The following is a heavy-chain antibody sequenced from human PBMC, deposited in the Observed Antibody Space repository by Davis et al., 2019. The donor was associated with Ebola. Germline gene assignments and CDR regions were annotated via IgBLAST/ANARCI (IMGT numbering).Heavy chain of an antibody. V-gene: IGHV4-34*01. CDR2: INHSGNT. J-gene: IGHJ6*02. CDR1: GGSLSGHY. Sequence: SETLSPTCDVSGGSLSGHYWSWIRQPPGKGLEWIGEINHSGNTDYYPSLKSRVTISVDTSKNQFSLKPSSVTAADTAVYYCARFGYYRGYYGMDVWGQGTTVTVSS. CDR3: ARFGYYRGYYGMDV. D-gene: IGHD3-3*01.